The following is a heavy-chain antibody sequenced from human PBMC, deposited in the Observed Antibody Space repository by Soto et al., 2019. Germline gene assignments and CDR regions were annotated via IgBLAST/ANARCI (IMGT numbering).Heavy chain of an antibody. CDR2: ISGSGGSNK. Sequence: GGSLRLSCAASGFTFSSYAMSWVRQAPGKGLEWVSAISGSGGSNKYYADSVKGRFTISRDNSKNTLYLQMNSLRAEDTAVYYCARVAAAGTYFDYWGQGTLVTVSS. D-gene: IGHD6-13*01. J-gene: IGHJ4*02. V-gene: IGHV3-23*01. CDR1: GFTFSSYA. CDR3: ARVAAAGTYFDY.